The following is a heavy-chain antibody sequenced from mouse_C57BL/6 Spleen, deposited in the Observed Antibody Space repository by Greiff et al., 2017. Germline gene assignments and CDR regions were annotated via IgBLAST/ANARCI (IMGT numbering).Heavy chain of an antibody. D-gene: IGHD3-1*01. CDR3: ARGGSSGPFDY. CDR2: IDPSDSET. J-gene: IGHJ2*01. V-gene: IGHV1-52*01. Sequence: QVQLKQPGAELVRPGSSVKLSCKASGYTFTSYWMHWVKQRPIQGLEWIGNIDPSDSETHYNQKFKDKATLTVDKSSTTAYMQLSSLTSEDSAVYCCARGGSSGPFDYWGQGTTLTVS. CDR1: GYTFTSYW.